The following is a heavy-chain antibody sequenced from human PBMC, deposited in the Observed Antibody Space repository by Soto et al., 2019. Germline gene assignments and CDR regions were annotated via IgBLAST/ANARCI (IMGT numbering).Heavy chain of an antibody. Sequence: LRLSCAASGFTFRTYAMSWVRQAPGKGLEWVSVISGSTGKTYYADSVKGRFTISRDNSKNTLSLQMNSLKGEDTAVYFCAKNRGSGSPYYYNMEVWGQGTMVTVSS. CDR2: ISGSTGKT. D-gene: IGHD3-10*01. CDR1: GFTFRTYA. CDR3: AKNRGSGSPYYYNMEV. J-gene: IGHJ6*02. V-gene: IGHV3-23*01.